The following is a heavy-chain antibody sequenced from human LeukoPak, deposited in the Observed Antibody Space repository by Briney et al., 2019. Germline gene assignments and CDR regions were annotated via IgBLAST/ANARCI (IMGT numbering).Heavy chain of an antibody. V-gene: IGHV4-59*13. CDR2: MYYGGSP. J-gene: IGHJ5*02. D-gene: IGHD1-26*01. CDR1: GGSISSYY. CDR3: VTGRYSYGWYDH. Sequence: SETLSLTCTVSGGSISSYYWSWIRQPPGKGLEWIGYMYYGGSPNYNPSLKSRVITSLDTSKNQFSLKLNSVTTADTAVYYCVTGRYSYGWYDHWGQGILVTVCS.